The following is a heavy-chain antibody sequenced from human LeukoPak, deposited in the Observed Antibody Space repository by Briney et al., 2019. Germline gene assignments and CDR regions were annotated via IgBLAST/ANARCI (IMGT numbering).Heavy chain of an antibody. D-gene: IGHD6-19*01. V-gene: IGHV3-7*01. CDR1: GSTFSSYW. CDR2: IKQDGSEK. Sequence: GGSLRLSCAASGSTFSSYWMSWVRQAPGKGLEWVANIKQDGSEKYYVDSVKGRFTISRDNAKNSLYLQMNSLRAEDTAVYYCARGGWYDQDYFDYWGQGTLVTASS. CDR3: ARGGWYDQDYFDY. J-gene: IGHJ4*02.